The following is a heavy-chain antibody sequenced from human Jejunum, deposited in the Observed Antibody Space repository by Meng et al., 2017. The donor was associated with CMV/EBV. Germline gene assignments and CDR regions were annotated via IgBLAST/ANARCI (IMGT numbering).Heavy chain of an antibody. CDR3: VKDWAFEYNGGGNYHFDS. V-gene: IGHV3-30*02. Sequence: FNSCGMHWVSQTPGKGLNWVAFIRFDGTNDLYADSAKGRFTISRDDPKNTVYLQMDILRIEDSAVYYCVKDWAFEYNGGGNYHFDSWGQGALVTVSS. D-gene: IGHD3-22*01. CDR1: FNSCG. J-gene: IGHJ4*01. CDR2: IRFDGTND.